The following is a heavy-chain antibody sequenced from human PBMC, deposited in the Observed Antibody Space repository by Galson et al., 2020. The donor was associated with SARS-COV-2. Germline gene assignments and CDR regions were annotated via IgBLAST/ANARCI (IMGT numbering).Heavy chain of an antibody. D-gene: IGHD6-6*01. Sequence: GGSLRLSCAASGFTFSSYAMHWVRQAPGKGLEWVAVISSAGSNKYYADSVKGRFTISRDNSKNTLYLQMNSLRAEDTAVYYCATELAARTFDYWGQGTLVTVSS. CDR3: ATELAARTFDY. CDR2: ISSAGSNK. CDR1: GFTFSSYA. J-gene: IGHJ4*02. V-gene: IGHV3-30-3*01.